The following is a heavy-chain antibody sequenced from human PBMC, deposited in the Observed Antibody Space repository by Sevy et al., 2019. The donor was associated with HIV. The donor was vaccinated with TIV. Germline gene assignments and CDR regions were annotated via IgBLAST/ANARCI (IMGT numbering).Heavy chain of an antibody. CDR1: GFSFSSYE. V-gene: IGHV3-48*03. Sequence: GGSLRLSCAASGFSFSSYEMNWVRQAPGKGLEWVSYISNSGTTISYSDSVRGRFTISRDNARNLLYLQMNSLRAEDTAVYFCARDLPPTATRMPHFDCWGQGTLVTVS. J-gene: IGHJ4*02. CDR3: ARDLPPTATRMPHFDC. D-gene: IGHD4-17*01. CDR2: ISNSGTTI.